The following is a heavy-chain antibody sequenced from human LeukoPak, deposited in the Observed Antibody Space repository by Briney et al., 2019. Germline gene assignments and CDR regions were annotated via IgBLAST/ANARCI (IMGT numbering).Heavy chain of an antibody. D-gene: IGHD2-15*01. Sequence: PSETLSLTCTVSGGSISSYYWSWIRQPPGKGLEWIGYIYYSGSTNYNPSLKSRVTISVDTSKNQFSLKLSSVTAADTAVYYCARGVVAANAHFDYWGQGTLVTVSS. CDR2: IYYSGST. CDR1: GGSISSYY. CDR3: ARGVVAANAHFDY. V-gene: IGHV4-59*08. J-gene: IGHJ4*02.